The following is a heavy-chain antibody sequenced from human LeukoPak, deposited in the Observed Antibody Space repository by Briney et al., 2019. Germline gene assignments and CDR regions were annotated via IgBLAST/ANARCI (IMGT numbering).Heavy chain of an antibody. CDR2: IYYSGNT. J-gene: IGHJ6*02. V-gene: IGHV4-39*02. Sequence: SETLSLTCIVSGGSISSSSYYWIRQPPGKELEWIGTIYYSGNTYYNPSLKSRVTISVDTSKNQFSLKLSSVTAADTAVYYCARDSGRFNGMDVWGQGTTVTVSS. CDR1: GGSISSSSYY. CDR3: ARDSGRFNGMDV. D-gene: IGHD3-10*01.